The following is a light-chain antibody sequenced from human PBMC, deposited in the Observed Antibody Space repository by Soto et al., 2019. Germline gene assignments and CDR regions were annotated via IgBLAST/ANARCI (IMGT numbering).Light chain of an antibody. CDR2: KAS. CDR1: QSISTW. Sequence: IEMAHTPYTLAASIGEKDTITCRASQSISTWLAWYQQKPGKAPKLLIYKASNLEDGVPSRFSGSGSGTEFTITISSLQPDDFATYYCQQYNTYPLTFGGGTTVDIK. V-gene: IGKV1-5*03. CDR3: QQYNTYPLT. J-gene: IGKJ4*01.